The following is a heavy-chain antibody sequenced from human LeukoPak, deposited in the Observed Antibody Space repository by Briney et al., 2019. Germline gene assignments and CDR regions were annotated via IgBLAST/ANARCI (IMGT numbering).Heavy chain of an antibody. V-gene: IGHV4-39*01. J-gene: IGHJ4*02. CDR1: GGSISSTSYY. CDR2: IYFSGTT. Sequence: SETLSLTCTISGGSISSTSYYWGWIRQPPGKGLEWIGSIYFSGTTYYTSSLKSRVTLSVDTSKNQFSLKLCSVTAADTAIYHCARQDALGTMVPLNFDYWGQGTLVTVSS. D-gene: IGHD4/OR15-4a*01. CDR3: ARQDALGTMVPLNFDY.